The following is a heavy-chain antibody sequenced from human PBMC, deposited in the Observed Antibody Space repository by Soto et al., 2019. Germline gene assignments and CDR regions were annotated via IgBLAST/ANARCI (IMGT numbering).Heavy chain of an antibody. D-gene: IGHD3-22*01. V-gene: IGHV3-48*02. CDR2: ISSSSSTI. Sequence: GGSLRLSCAASGFTFSSYSMDWVRQAPGKGLEWVSYISSSSSTIYYADSVKGRFTISRDNAKNSLYLQMNSLRDEDTAVYYCARDPPSSNYDSSGYYPEYFQHWGQGTLVTVSS. J-gene: IGHJ1*01. CDR1: GFTFSSYS. CDR3: ARDPPSSNYDSSGYYPEYFQH.